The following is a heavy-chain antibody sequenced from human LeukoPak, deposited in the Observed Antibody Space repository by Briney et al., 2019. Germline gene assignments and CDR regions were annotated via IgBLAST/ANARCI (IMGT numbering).Heavy chain of an antibody. CDR2: IKQDGSGK. V-gene: IGHV3-7*04. D-gene: IGHD6-19*01. Sequence: GGSLRLSCAASGFTFSSYWMSWVRQAPGKGLEWVANIKQDGSGKYYVDSVKGRFTISRDNAKNSLYLQMNSLRAEDTAVYYCARVIGVAGVPTQTDWGQGTLVTVSS. J-gene: IGHJ4*02. CDR3: ARVIGVAGVPTQTD. CDR1: GFTFSSYW.